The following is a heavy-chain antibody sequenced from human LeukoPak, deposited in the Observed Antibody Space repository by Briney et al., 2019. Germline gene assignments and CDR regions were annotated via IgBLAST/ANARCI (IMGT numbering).Heavy chain of an antibody. CDR2: IYYSGST. CDR1: GGSISSGGYY. D-gene: IGHD3-10*01. CDR3: ARGVTGKSGYYYYYMDV. J-gene: IGHJ6*03. Sequence: SQTLSLTCTVSGGSISSGGYYWSWIRQHPGKGLEWLGYIYYSGSTYYNPSLKSRVTISVDTSKNQFSLKLSSVTAADTAVYYCARGVTGKSGYYYYYMDVWGKGTTVTVSS. V-gene: IGHV4-31*03.